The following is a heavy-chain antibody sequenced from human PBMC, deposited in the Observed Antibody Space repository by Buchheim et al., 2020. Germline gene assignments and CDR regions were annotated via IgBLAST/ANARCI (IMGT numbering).Heavy chain of an antibody. CDR1: GFTFSDYY. D-gene: IGHD3-3*01. V-gene: IGHV3-11*03. Sequence: VQLLESGGGLVQPGRSLRISSAASGFTFSDYYMTSICQSQGKGLEWLSYISNTNSYTDYADSVKGRFTISRDNAKNSLYLQIISLRAEVTAVYYCAKVKEIFGVVIGEFNW. CDR2: ISNTNSYT. J-gene: IGHJ5*01. CDR3: AKVKEIFGVVIGEFNW.